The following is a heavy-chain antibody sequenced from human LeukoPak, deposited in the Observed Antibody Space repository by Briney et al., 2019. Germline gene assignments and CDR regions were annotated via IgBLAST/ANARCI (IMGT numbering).Heavy chain of an antibody. D-gene: IGHD5-18*01. J-gene: IGHJ3*02. CDR1: GYTFTGYY. Sequence: VASVKVSCKASGYTFTGYYMHWVRQAPGQGLEWMGWINPNSGGTNYAQKFQGRVTMTRDTSISTAYMELSRLRSDDTAVYYCARVDTAMATGRAFDIWGQGTMVTVSS. CDR3: ARVDTAMATGRAFDI. V-gene: IGHV1-2*02. CDR2: INPNSGGT.